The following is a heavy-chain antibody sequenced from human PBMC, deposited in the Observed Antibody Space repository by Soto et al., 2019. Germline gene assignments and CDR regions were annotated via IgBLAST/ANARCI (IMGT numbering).Heavy chain of an antibody. CDR2: IYHSGST. D-gene: IGHD3-3*01. CDR3: AGRVYYDFWSGYSKFDY. J-gene: IGHJ4*02. CDR1: GGSISSSNW. Sequence: SETLSLTCAVSGGSISSSNWWSWVRQPPGKGLEWIGEIYHSGSTNYNPSLKSRVTISVDKSKNQFSLKLSSVTAADTAVHYCAGRVYYDFWSGYSKFDYWGQGTLVTVSS. V-gene: IGHV4-4*02.